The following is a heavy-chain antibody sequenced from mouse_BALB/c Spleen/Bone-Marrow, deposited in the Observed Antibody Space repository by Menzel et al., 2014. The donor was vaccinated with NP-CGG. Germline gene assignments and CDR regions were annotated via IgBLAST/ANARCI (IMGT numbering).Heavy chain of an antibody. D-gene: IGHD1-1*01. V-gene: IGHV1-80*01. CDR1: GYTFSNYW. CDR3: ASRGDYSYAMDY. Sequence: LVKSGAELVRPGSSVKISCKASGYTFSNYWMNWMKQRPGQGLEWIGQIYPGDGDTNYIGKFTGKATLTTDKSSSTAYMQLSSLTSEDPTVYFCASRGDYSYAMDYWGQGTSVTVSS. J-gene: IGHJ4*01. CDR2: IYPGDGDT.